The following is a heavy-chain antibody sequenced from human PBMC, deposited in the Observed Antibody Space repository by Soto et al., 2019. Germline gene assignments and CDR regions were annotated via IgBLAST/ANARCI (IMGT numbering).Heavy chain of an antibody. CDR3: ARDTHYDFWSGYASDAFDI. CDR1: GYTFTSYG. CDR2: ISAYNGNT. Sequence: VKVSCKASGYTFTSYGISWVRQAPGQGLEWMGWISAYNGNTNYAQKLQGRVTMTTDTSTSTAYMELRSLRSDDTAVYYCARDTHYDFWSGYASDAFDIWGQGTMVTLSS. D-gene: IGHD3-3*01. V-gene: IGHV1-18*01. J-gene: IGHJ3*02.